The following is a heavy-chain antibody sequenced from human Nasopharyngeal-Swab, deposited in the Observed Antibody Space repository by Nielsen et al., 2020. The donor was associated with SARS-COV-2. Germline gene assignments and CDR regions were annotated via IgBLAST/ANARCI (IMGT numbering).Heavy chain of an antibody. CDR3: ARDDLISSGWYKSAPTGY. V-gene: IGHV3-33*01. D-gene: IGHD6-19*01. Sequence: GESLKISCAASGFTFSSYGMHWVRQAPGKGLEWVAVIWYDGSNKYYADSVKGRFTISRDNSKNTLYLQMNSLRAEDTAVYYCARDDLISSGWYKSAPTGYWGQGTLVTVSS. CDR2: IWYDGSNK. J-gene: IGHJ4*02. CDR1: GFTFSSYG.